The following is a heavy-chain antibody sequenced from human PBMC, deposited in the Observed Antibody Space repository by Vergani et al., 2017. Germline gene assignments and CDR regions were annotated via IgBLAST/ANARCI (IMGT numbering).Heavy chain of an antibody. CDR1: GGSISSGGYY. D-gene: IGHD2-2*01. V-gene: IGHV4-31*03. Sequence: QVQLQESGPGLVKPSQTLSLTCTVSGGSISSGGYYWSWIRQHPGKGLEWIGYSYYSGSTYYNSSLKSRVTISVDTSKNQFSLKLSSVTAADTAVYYCARSTYCSTTRCKRAGYYYYYYMGVVGKGNTV. CDR3: ARSTYCSTTRCKRAGYYYYYYMGV. J-gene: IGHJ6*03. CDR2: SYYSGST.